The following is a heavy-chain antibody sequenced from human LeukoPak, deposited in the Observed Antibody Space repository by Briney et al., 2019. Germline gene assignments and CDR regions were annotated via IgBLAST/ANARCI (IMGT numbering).Heavy chain of an antibody. CDR2: ISYDGSNK. CDR1: GFTFSSYG. D-gene: IGHD5-18*01. J-gene: IGHJ4*02. CDR3: ATFPRGYSYRIHWENYDY. Sequence: PGGSLRLSCAASGFTFSSYGMHWVRQAPGKGLEWVAVISYDGSNKYYADSVKGRFTISRDNAKNSLYLQMNSLRAEDTAVYYCATFPRGYSYRIHWENYDYWGQGTLVTVSS. V-gene: IGHV3-30*03.